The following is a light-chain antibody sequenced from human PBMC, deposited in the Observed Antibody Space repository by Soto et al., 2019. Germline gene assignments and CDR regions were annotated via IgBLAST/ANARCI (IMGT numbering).Light chain of an antibody. CDR3: CSYAGSYTYV. CDR2: DLN. CDR1: SSDVGNYDY. V-gene: IGLV2-11*01. Sequence: QSVLTQPRSVSGSPGQSVTISCTGTSSDVGNYDYVSWYQHHPGKAPKVMIYDLNKRPSGVSDRFSGSKSGNTAYLTISGLQTEDEADYYCCSYAGSYTYVFGTGTKVTVL. J-gene: IGLJ1*01.